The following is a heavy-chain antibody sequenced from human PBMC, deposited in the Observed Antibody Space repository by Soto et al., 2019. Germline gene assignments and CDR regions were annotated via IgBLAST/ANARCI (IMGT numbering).Heavy chain of an antibody. V-gene: IGHV3-30-3*01. CDR3: ATWEERYFQD. J-gene: IGHJ1*01. D-gene: IGHD1-26*01. CDR2: ISHDGSHK. CDR1: GFTFNSFT. Sequence: QVQLVESGGGVVQPGRSLRLSCAASGFTFNSFTRHWVRQAPGKGLEWVAVISHDGSHKYSADSVKGRFTISRDDSKNTLYLQMSSLRVEDTAIYYCATWEERYFQDWGQGTLVTVSS.